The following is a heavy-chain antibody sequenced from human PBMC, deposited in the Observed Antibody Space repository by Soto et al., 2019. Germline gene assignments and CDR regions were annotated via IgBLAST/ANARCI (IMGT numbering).Heavy chain of an antibody. D-gene: IGHD6-19*01. CDR1: GYTFTTYG. V-gene: IGHV1-18*01. J-gene: IGHJ4*02. CDR3: ARDPVAGTYFDY. Sequence: QVQLVQSGAEVKKPGASVKVSCKASGYTFTTYGISWVRQAPGQGLEWMGWINGYNGNTNYAQKLQGRVTMTTDTSTSTAYMELRSLRSDATAVYDCARDPVAGTYFDYWGQGTLVTVSS. CDR2: INGYNGNT.